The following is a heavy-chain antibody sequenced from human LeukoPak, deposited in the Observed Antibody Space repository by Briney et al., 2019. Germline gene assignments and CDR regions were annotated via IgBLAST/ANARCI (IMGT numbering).Heavy chain of an antibody. J-gene: IGHJ4*02. Sequence: KPSETLSLTCTVSGGSISSSSYYWGWIRQPPGKGLEWIGSIYYSGSTYYNPSLKSRVAISVDTSKNQFSLKLSSVTAADTAVYYCARVKQGYSGYDSPYIFDYWGQGTLVTVSS. CDR1: GGSISSSSYY. CDR3: ARVKQGYSGYDSPYIFDY. CDR2: IYYSGST. D-gene: IGHD5-12*01. V-gene: IGHV4-39*07.